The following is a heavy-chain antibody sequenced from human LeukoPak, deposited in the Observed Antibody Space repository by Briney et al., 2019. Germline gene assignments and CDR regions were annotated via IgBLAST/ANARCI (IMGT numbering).Heavy chain of an antibody. CDR3: AREASPKALGY. J-gene: IGHJ4*02. Sequence: GGSLRLSCEASGFTFSSYAMHWVRQARGKGLEWVAVIWYDGSNKYYVDSVKGRLTISRDNSKNTLYLQMNSLRAEDTAVYYCAREASPKALGYWGQGTLVTVSS. CDR2: IWYDGSNK. V-gene: IGHV3-33*01. CDR1: GFTFSSYA.